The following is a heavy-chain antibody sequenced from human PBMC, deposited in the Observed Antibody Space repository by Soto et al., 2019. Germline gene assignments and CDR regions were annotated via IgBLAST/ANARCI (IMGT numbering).Heavy chain of an antibody. D-gene: IGHD3-22*01. V-gene: IGHV3-30-3*01. J-gene: IGHJ4*02. Sequence: QVQLVESGGGVVQPGRSLRLSCAASGFTFSTYAMHWVRQAPGKGLEWVAVISYDGSKKYYADSVKGRFTISRDNSKNALYLQMNSLRTEDRAVHYCAIDLYYYDSSGYLFDYWGQGTLVTVSS. CDR1: GFTFSTYA. CDR3: AIDLYYYDSSGYLFDY. CDR2: ISYDGSKK.